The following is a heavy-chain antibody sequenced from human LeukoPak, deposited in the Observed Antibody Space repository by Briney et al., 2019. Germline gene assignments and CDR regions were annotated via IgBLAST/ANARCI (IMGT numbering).Heavy chain of an antibody. CDR3: AREPPEIFH. CDR2: ISYDGSNK. D-gene: IGHD2-21*01. V-gene: IGHV3-30-3*01. J-gene: IGHJ4*02. CDR1: GFSFSSYA. Sequence: QPGRSLRLSCAASGFSFSSYAMHWVRQAPGKGLEWGAVISYDGSNKYYEDSVKGRFTISRDNSKNTLYLQMNSLRAEETAVYYCAREPPEIFHWGQGTLVTVSS.